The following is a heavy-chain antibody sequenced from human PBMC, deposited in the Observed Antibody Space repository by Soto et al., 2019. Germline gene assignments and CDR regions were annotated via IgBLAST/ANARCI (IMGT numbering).Heavy chain of an antibody. V-gene: IGHV4-34*01. Sequence: QVQLRQWGAGLLKPSETLSLTCAVYGGSFSGYYWSWIRQPPGKGLEWIGEINHSGSTNYNPSLKSRVTISVDTSKNQFSLKLSSVTAADTAVYYCARGRGSYYIWFDPWGQGTLVTVSS. CDR1: GGSFSGYY. D-gene: IGHD1-26*01. CDR2: INHSGST. CDR3: ARGRGSYYIWFDP. J-gene: IGHJ5*02.